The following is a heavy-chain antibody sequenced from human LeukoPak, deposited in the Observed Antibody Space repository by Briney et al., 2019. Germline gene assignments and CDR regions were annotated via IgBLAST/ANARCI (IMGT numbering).Heavy chain of an antibody. V-gene: IGHV1-18*01. Sequence: GASVKVSCKASGYTFTSYGISWVRQAPGQGLEWMGWISVYNGNTNYAQKLQGRVTMTTDTSTSTAYMELSSLRSEDTAVYYCARGHYDYVWGSYRQKYYFDYWGQGTLVTVSS. CDR2: ISVYNGNT. J-gene: IGHJ4*02. CDR1: GYTFTSYG. D-gene: IGHD3-16*02. CDR3: ARGHYDYVWGSYRQKYYFDY.